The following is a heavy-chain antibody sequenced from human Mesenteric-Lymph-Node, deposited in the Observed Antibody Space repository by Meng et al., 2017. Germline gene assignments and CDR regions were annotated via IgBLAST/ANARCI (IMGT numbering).Heavy chain of an antibody. D-gene: IGHD5/OR15-5a*01. CDR2: ISGSGTPI. J-gene: IGHJ5*02. V-gene: IGHV3-48*03. Sequence: GGSLRLSCADSGFTFSDYEMNWIRQAPGKGLEWVSYISGSGTPIYYADSVRGRFTISRDNAQNSVHLQMSGLRGEDTALYYCARKKPGTVYFDPWGQGTLVTVSS. CDR1: GFTFSDYE. CDR3: ARKKPGTVYFDP.